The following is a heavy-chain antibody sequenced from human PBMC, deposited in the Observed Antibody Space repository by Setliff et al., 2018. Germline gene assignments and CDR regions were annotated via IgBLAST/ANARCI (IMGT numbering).Heavy chain of an antibody. CDR1: GGSISGQY. CDR2: IYYSGTT. D-gene: IGHD5-18*01. V-gene: IGHV4-59*11. J-gene: IGHJ5*02. Sequence: PSETLSLTCTVSGGSISGQYWSWIRQPPGKRLEWIGYIYYSGTTNYSPSLKSRVTISIDMSKNQFSLKLNSVTAADTAVYYCARRRDTAMVQIKLPPPHRLGRWFDPWGQGTLVTVSS. CDR3: ARRRDTAMVQIKLPPPHRLGRWFDP.